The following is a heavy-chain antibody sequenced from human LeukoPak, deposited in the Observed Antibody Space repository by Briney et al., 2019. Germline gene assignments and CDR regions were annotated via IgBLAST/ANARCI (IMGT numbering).Heavy chain of an antibody. Sequence: GGSLRLSCTGSGFTFSSYSMNWVRQAPGKGLEWVSSISSSSSYRYYEESVKGRFTISRDNSKNTLYLQMNSLRAEDTAVYYCARGPKLSGSYVGFDPWGQGTLVTVSS. J-gene: IGHJ5*02. D-gene: IGHD1-26*01. CDR1: GFTFSSYS. CDR3: ARGPKLSGSYVGFDP. V-gene: IGHV3-21*04. CDR2: ISSSSSYR.